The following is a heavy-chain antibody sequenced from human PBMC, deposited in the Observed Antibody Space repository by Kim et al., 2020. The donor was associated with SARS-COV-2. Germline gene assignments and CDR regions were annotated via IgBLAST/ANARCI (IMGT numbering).Heavy chain of an antibody. D-gene: IGHD6-19*01. CDR1: GGSFSGYY. CDR2: INHSGST. V-gene: IGHV4-34*01. CDR3: ARGEYSSGWYGVWGGFDP. Sequence: SETLSLTCAVYGGSFSGYYWSWIRQPPGKGLEWIGEINHSGSTNYNPSLKSRVTISVDTSKNQFSLKLSSVTAADTAVYYCARGEYSSGWYGVWGGFDP. J-gene: IGHJ5*02.